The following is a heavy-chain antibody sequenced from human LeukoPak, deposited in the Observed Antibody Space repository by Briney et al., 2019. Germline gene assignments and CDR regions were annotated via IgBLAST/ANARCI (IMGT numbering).Heavy chain of an antibody. D-gene: IGHD3-22*01. Sequence: GESLKISCAASGFTFDDYGMSWVRQAPGKGLEWVSGINWNGGSTGYADSVKGRFTISRDNAKNSLYLQMNSLRAEDTALYYCARDSYYYDSSGLYFDYWGQGTLVTVSS. CDR3: ARDSYYYDSSGLYFDY. CDR2: INWNGGST. J-gene: IGHJ4*02. CDR1: GFTFDDYG. V-gene: IGHV3-20*04.